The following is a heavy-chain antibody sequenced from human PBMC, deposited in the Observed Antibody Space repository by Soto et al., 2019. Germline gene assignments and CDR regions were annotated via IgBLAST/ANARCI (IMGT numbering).Heavy chain of an antibody. Sequence: QVQLQESGPGLVKPSETLSLTCTVSGGSITNYYWSWIRQPPGKGLEWIGYIYYTGRTNYNPSLKSRVTISDDTSKNQFSLKLSSVTAADTAVYYCARGSLNYYGPFDYWGQGTRVTVSS. D-gene: IGHD3-10*01. CDR3: ARGSLNYYGPFDY. V-gene: IGHV4-59*01. CDR1: GGSITNYY. CDR2: IYYTGRT. J-gene: IGHJ4*02.